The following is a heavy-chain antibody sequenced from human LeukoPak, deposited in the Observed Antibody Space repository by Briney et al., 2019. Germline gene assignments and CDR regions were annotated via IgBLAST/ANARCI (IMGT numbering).Heavy chain of an antibody. Sequence: SQTLSLTCTVSGGSISSGDYYWSWIRQPPGKGLEWIGHIYYSGSTYYNPSLKSRVTISVDTSKNQFSLKLSSVTAADTAVYYCARARGLRRGYYYGSGSYYSNWFDPWGQGTLVTVSS. CDR2: IYYSGST. D-gene: IGHD3-10*01. J-gene: IGHJ5*02. CDR3: ARARGLRRGYYYGSGSYYSNWFDP. CDR1: GGSISSGDYY. V-gene: IGHV4-30-4*01.